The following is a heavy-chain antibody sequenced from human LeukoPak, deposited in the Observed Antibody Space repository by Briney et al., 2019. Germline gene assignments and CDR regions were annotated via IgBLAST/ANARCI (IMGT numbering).Heavy chain of an antibody. Sequence: ASVKVFCKASGYTFRNYAITWVRQAPGQGLEWMGWISDYNGNTNYAQKFQGRVTMTTDTSTSTAYMELRSLSSDDKAVYYCARGDYYDSSGYFPGMNYWGQGTLVTVSS. D-gene: IGHD3-22*01. J-gene: IGHJ4*02. CDR1: GYTFRNYA. CDR2: ISDYNGNT. V-gene: IGHV1-18*01. CDR3: ARGDYYDSSGYFPGMNY.